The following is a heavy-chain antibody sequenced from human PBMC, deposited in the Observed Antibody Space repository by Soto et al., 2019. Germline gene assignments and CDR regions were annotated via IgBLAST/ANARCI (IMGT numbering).Heavy chain of an antibody. V-gene: IGHV4-59*01. D-gene: IGHD3-22*01. J-gene: IGHJ3*02. CDR2: IYYSGST. Sequence: KTSETLSLTCTVSGGSISSYYWSWIRQPPGKGLEWIGYIYYSGSTNYNPSLKSRVTISVDTSKNQFSLKLSSVTAADTAVYYCASAFSGYYYTDAFDIWGQGTMVTVSS. CDR3: ASAFSGYYYTDAFDI. CDR1: GGSISSYY.